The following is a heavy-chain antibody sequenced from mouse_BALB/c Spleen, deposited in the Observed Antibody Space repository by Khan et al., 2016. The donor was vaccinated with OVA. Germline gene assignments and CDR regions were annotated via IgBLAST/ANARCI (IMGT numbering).Heavy chain of an antibody. CDR3: ARSGGNFHWYFDV. CDR1: GFTFSSFG. CDR2: ISSGSSTI. Sequence: EVELVESGGGLVQPGGSRKLSCAASGFTFSSFGMHWVRQAPKKGLEWVAYISSGSSTIYYVDTVKGRFTISRDSPKNTLFLQMTSLRSEATAMYYCARSGGNFHWYFDVWGAGTSVTVSS. V-gene: IGHV5-17*02. J-gene: IGHJ1*01. D-gene: IGHD2-1*01.